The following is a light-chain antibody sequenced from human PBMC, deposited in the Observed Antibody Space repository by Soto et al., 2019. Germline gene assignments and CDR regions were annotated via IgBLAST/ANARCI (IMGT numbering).Light chain of an antibody. CDR3: AAWDDSLNEVV. CDR1: SSNIGGNI. CDR2: GND. V-gene: IGLV1-44*01. J-gene: IGLJ2*01. Sequence: QSVLTQPPSASGTHGQRGTLSCSGSSSNIGGNIVNWYQQLPGTAPKLLIFGNDQRPSWVPDRFSGSKSGTSASLAISGLQSEDEANYYCAAWDDSLNEVVFGGGTKVTVL.